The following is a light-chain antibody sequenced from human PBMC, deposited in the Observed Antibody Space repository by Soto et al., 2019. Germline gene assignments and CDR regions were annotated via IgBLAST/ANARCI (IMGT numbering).Light chain of an antibody. CDR2: GAS. Sequence: EVVMTQSPATLSASPGERATLSCRASQGVNNNLAWYQQKPGQAPRHLIYGASTRATGVPARFIGSGSGAECNLTKRSLQSEDLAVYYCQQYYDWTPWTFGQGTKVEIK. J-gene: IGKJ1*01. CDR1: QGVNNN. CDR3: QQYYDWTPWT. V-gene: IGKV3-15*01.